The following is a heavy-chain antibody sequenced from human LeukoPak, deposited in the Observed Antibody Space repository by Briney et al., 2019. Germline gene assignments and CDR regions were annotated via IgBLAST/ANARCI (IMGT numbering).Heavy chain of an antibody. J-gene: IGHJ4*02. Sequence: SETLSLTCTDPGGSISSRGYYWGWIRQPPGKGLEWIGSSYYSGSTYYNPSLKSRVTMSVDTSKNQFSLKLSSVTAADTAVYYCARRIYGGYVDYWGQGTLVTVSS. CDR1: GGSISSRGYY. V-gene: IGHV4-39*01. CDR3: ARRIYGGYVDY. D-gene: IGHD4/OR15-4a*01. CDR2: SYYSGST.